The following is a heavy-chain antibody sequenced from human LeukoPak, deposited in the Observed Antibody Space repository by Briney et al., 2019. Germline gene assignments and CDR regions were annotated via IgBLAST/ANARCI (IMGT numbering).Heavy chain of an antibody. Sequence: GGSLRLSCAASGFTFSSYGMNWVRQAPGKGLEWVSYISSSNTIYYADSVKGRVTISRDNAKNSLYLLMNSLRAEDTAVYYCARRYGISSYAFDIWGQGTMVTVSS. V-gene: IGHV3-48*03. CDR3: ARRYGISSYAFDI. CDR1: GFTFSSYG. CDR2: ISSSNTI. J-gene: IGHJ3*02. D-gene: IGHD6-13*01.